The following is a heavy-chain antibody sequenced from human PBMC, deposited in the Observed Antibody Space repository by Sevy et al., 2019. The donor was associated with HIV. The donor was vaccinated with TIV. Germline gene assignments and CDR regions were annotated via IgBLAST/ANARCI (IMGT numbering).Heavy chain of an antibody. D-gene: IGHD3-16*01. CDR3: AREHSPSFGPVLRGWFDP. J-gene: IGHJ5*02. Sequence: GRSLRLSCAASGFVFNSYSMNWVRQAPGKGLEGVSFISSNSEQIYYADSVRGRFTLSRDNAKNSLLLQTNSLRAEEPAVYYCAREHSPSFGPVLRGWFDPWGQGTPVTVSS. V-gene: IGHV3-21*01. CDR1: GFVFNSYS. CDR2: ISSNSEQI.